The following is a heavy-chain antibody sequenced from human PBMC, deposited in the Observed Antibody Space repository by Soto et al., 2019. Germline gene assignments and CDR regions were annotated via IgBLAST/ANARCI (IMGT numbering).Heavy chain of an antibody. Sequence: PSETLSLTCAVYGGSFSGYYWSWIRQPPGKGLEWIGEINHSGSTNYNPSLKSRVTISVDTSKNQFSLKLSSVTAADTAVYYCARVRLRYFDWLLTNWFDPWGQGTLVT. D-gene: IGHD3-9*01. CDR2: INHSGST. CDR1: GGSFSGYY. V-gene: IGHV4-34*01. J-gene: IGHJ5*02. CDR3: ARVRLRYFDWLLTNWFDP.